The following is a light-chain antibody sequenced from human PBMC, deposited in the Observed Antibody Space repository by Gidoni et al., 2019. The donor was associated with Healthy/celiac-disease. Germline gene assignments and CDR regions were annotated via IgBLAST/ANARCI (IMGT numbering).Light chain of an antibody. CDR1: QSISSY. CDR3: QQSYSTPRT. J-gene: IGKJ1*01. CDR2: AAS. V-gene: IGKV1-39*01. Sequence: DIQMTQSPSSLSASVGDRVTITCRASQSISSYLNWYQLKPGKAPNLLIYAASSLQSGVPSRFSGSGSGTDFTLTITSLQPDDFATYHCQQSYSTPRTFGQGTKVEIK.